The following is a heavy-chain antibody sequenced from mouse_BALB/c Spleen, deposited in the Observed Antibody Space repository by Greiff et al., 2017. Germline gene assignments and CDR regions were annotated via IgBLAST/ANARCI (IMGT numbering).Heavy chain of an antibody. Sequence: EVQGVESGGGLVKPGGSLKLSCAASGFTFSSYAMSWVRQTPEKRLEWVASISSGGSTYYPDRVKGRFTISRDNARNILYLQMSSLRSEDTAMYYCARGYGNYAMDYWGQGTSVTVSA. J-gene: IGHJ4*01. CDR1: GFTFSSYA. CDR3: ARGYGNYAMDY. CDR2: ISSGGST. V-gene: IGHV5-6-5*01. D-gene: IGHD2-1*01.